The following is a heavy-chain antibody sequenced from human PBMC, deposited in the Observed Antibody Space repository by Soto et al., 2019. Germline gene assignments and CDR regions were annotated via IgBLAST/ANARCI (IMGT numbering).Heavy chain of an antibody. V-gene: IGHV3-74*01. CDR1: GFTFSSYW. CDR2: INSDGSST. J-gene: IGHJ4*02. D-gene: IGHD6-19*01. Sequence: PGGSLRLSCAASGFTFSSYWMHWVRQAPGKGLVWVSRINSDGSSTSYADSVKGRFTISRDNAKNSLYLQMNSLRDEDTAVYYCARGSEQWLIYFDYWGQGTLVTVSS. CDR3: ARGSEQWLIYFDY.